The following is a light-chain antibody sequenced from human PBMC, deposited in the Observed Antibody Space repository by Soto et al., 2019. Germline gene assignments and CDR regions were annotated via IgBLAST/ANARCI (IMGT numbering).Light chain of an antibody. CDR3: QQYNRFSWT. J-gene: IGKJ1*01. CDR2: NAS. V-gene: IGKV1-5*03. Sequence: DIQMTQSPSTLSASVRDRVTITCRASQSISSWLAWYQQKPGKAPKLLIYNASSLESGVPSRFSGSGSGTEFTLTISSLQPDDCATYYCQQYNRFSWTFGQGTNVEIK. CDR1: QSISSW.